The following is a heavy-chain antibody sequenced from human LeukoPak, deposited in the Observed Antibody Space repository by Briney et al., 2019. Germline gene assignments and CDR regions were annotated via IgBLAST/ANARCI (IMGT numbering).Heavy chain of an antibody. Sequence: GGSLRLSCAAAGFTVSSNYMSWVRQAPGKGLEWVSVIYSGGSTYYADSVKGRFTISRDNSKNTLYLQMNSLRAEDTAVYYCARMTTVTIWRFDYWGQGTLVTVSS. V-gene: IGHV3-66*01. J-gene: IGHJ4*02. CDR3: ARMTTVTIWRFDY. CDR1: GFTVSSNY. CDR2: IYSGGST. D-gene: IGHD4-17*01.